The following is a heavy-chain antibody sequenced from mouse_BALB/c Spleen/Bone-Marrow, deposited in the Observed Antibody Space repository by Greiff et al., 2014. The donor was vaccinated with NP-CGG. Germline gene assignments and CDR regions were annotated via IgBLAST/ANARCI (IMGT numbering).Heavy chain of an antibody. D-gene: IGHD1-1*01. CDR1: GYSIPSDYA. V-gene: IGHV3-2*02. CDR3: ARTGEKFHGSAFAY. Sequence: VQLQQSGPGLVKPSPSLSLTCTVTGYSIPSDYAWNLMRQFPGNKMEWMGLLSFSGSTNYNPSFKSRISVSRDTSKDQFILQLNSETSEDTATYYCARTGEKFHGSAFAYWCQGTLVSVST. CDR2: LSFSGST. J-gene: IGHJ3*01.